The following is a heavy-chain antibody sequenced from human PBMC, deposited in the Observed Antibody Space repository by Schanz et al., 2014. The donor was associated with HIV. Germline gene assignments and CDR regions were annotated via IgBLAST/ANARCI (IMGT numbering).Heavy chain of an antibody. D-gene: IGHD6-19*01. V-gene: IGHV3-23*01. J-gene: IGHJ4*02. CDR3: AKDTYNSGWYPGGKFDY. CDR1: TFTFSNFA. CDR2: ISSSSSTI. Sequence: EVQLLESGGGLVQPGGSLRLSCAASTFTFSNFAMSWVRQAPGKGLEWVSYISSSSSTIYYADSVKGRFTISRDNSMNTLYLQMNSLRVEDTAVYYCAKDTYNSGWYPGGKFDYWGQGTLVTVSS.